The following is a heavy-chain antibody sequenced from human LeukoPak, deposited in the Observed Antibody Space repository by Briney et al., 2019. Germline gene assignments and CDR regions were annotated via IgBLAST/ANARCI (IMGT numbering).Heavy chain of an antibody. V-gene: IGHV3-7*01. CDR3: ARGIGYGRADAFDI. D-gene: IGHD3-16*01. CDR1: GFTFSSYS. CDR2: IKQDGSEK. Sequence: GGSLRLSCAASGFTFSSYSMNWVRQAPGKGLEWVANIKQDGSEKYYVDSVKGRFTISRDNAKNSLYLQMNSLRAEDTAVYYCARGIGYGRADAFDIWGQGTKVTVS. J-gene: IGHJ3*02.